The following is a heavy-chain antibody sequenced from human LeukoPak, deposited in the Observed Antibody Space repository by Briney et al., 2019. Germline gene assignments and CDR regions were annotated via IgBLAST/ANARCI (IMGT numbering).Heavy chain of an antibody. CDR3: AREGTAMGNWFDP. CDR2: IYYSGST. D-gene: IGHD5-18*01. J-gene: IGHJ5*02. V-gene: IGHV4-59*01. Sequence: PSETLSLTCTVSGGSMSSYFWGWIRQPPGKGLEWIGYIYYSGSTNYNPSLKSRVTISVDTSKNQFSLKLSSVTAADTAVYYCAREGTAMGNWFDPWGQGTLVTVSS. CDR1: GGSMSSYF.